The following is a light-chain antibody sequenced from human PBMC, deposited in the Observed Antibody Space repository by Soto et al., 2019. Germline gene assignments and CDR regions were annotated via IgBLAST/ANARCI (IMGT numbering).Light chain of an antibody. Sequence: QLVLTQPPSASGTPGQRVTISCSGSSSNIGGNIVNWYQQLPGTAPKLHIFGNNQRPSWVPDRFSGSKSVTSASLAISGLQSEDEANYYCAAWDDSLNGVVFGGGTKLTVL. V-gene: IGLV1-44*01. CDR1: SSNIGGNI. CDR3: AAWDDSLNGVV. CDR2: GNN. J-gene: IGLJ2*01.